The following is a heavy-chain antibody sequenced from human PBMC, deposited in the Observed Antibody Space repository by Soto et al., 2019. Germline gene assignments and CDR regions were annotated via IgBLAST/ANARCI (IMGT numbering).Heavy chain of an antibody. D-gene: IGHD3-22*01. V-gene: IGHV4-39*01. CDR1: GGSISSSSYY. CDR2: IYYSGST. J-gene: IGHJ6*02. Sequence: ETLSLTCTVSGGSISSSSYYWGWIRQPPGKGLEWIGSIYYSGSTYYNPSLKSRVTISVDTSKNQFSLKLSSVTAADTTVYYCASPYYYDSSGYYDPMDVWGQGTTVTVSS. CDR3: ASPYYYDSSGYYDPMDV.